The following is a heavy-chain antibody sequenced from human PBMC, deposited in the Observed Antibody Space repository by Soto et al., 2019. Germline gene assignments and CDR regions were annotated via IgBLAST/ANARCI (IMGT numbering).Heavy chain of an antibody. J-gene: IGHJ4*02. V-gene: IGHV2-26*01. D-gene: IGHD2-2*01. CDR3: ARIPPPYCGSTSCYYLYYFDF. CDR2: IFSNDEK. CDR1: GFSLSNARMG. Sequence: QVTLKESGPVLVKPTETLTLTCTVSGFSLSNARMGVSWIRQPPGKALEWLAHIFSNDEKSYNTPLKSRLTISKDTSKSQVVLTMTNMDPVDTAPYYCARIPPPYCGSTSCYYLYYFDFWGQGTLVTVSS.